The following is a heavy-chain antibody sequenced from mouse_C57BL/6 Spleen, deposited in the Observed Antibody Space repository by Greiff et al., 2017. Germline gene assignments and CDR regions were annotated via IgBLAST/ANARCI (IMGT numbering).Heavy chain of an antibody. CDR2: INPSSGYT. V-gene: IGHV1-7*01. CDR1: GYTFTSYW. CDR3: ARFQRQEDTMDC. Sequence: QVQLQQSGAELAKPGASVKLSCKASGYTFTSYWMHWVKQRPGQGLEWIGYINPSSGYTKYNQKFKDKATLTADKSSSTAYVQLSSLTYEDSAVYNCARFQRQEDTMDCWGQGTSDTISS. J-gene: IGHJ4*01. D-gene: IGHD2-12*01.